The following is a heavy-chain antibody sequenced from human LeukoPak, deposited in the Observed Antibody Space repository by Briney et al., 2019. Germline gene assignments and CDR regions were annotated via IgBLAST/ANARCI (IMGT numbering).Heavy chain of an antibody. D-gene: IGHD2-15*01. CDR3: ARDRGYCSGGSCYGAGWFDP. CDR1: GFTFSSYA. CDR2: ISGSGSTT. V-gene: IGHV3-23*01. J-gene: IGHJ5*02. Sequence: GGSLRLSCEASGFTFSSYAMSWVRQAPEKGLEWVSVISGSGSTTYYADSVRGRFTISRDNSKNTLYLQMNSLRAEDTAVYYCARDRGYCSGGSCYGAGWFDPWGQGTLVTVSS.